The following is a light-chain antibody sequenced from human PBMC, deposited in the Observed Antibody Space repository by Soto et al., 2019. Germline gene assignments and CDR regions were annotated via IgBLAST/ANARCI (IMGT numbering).Light chain of an antibody. CDR1: QGVSSY. V-gene: IGKV3D-11*01. J-gene: IGKJ3*01. Sequence: DIVLTQSPATLSLSPGERATLSCRASQGVSSYLAWYQQKPGQAPRLLIYDASNWATGIPARFSGSGPGTDFTLTISSLEPEDFAVYYCQQRSNWHFGPGTKVDIK. CDR3: QQRSNWH. CDR2: DAS.